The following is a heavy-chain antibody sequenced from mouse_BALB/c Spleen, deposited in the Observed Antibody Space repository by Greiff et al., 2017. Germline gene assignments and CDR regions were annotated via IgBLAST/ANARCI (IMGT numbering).Heavy chain of an antibody. CDR1: GYSITSDYA. CDR3: ARSGGLRLRAMDY. J-gene: IGHJ4*01. Sequence: DVKLQESGPGLVKPSQSLSLTCTVTGYSITSDYAWNWIRQFPGNKLEWMGYISYSGSTSYNPSLKSRISITRDTSKNQFFLQLNSVTTEDTATYYCARSGGLRLRAMDYWGQGTSVTVSS. V-gene: IGHV3-2*02. D-gene: IGHD1-2*01. CDR2: ISYSGST.